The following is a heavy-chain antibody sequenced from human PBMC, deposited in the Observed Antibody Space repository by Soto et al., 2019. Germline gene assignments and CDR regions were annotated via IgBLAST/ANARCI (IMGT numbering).Heavy chain of an antibody. Sequence: ASVKVSCKASGYTFTSYDINWVRQATGQGLELMGCMNPNSGNTGYAQKFQGRVTMTRNTSISTAYMELSSLRSEDTAVYYCARGVYGDYDWYFDLWGRGTLVTVSS. V-gene: IGHV1-8*01. J-gene: IGHJ2*01. CDR3: ARGVYGDYDWYFDL. CDR1: GYTFTSYD. D-gene: IGHD4-17*01. CDR2: MNPNSGNT.